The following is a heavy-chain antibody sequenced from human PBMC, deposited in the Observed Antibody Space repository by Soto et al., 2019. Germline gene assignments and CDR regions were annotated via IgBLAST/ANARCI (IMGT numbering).Heavy chain of an antibody. CDR1: GGSISSGGYY. J-gene: IGHJ6*03. CDR2: IYYSGST. CDR3: ARDTKNYYYYYMDV. D-gene: IGHD3-3*01. V-gene: IGHV4-31*03. Sequence: SETLSLTCTVSGGSISSGGYYWSWIRQHPGKGLEWIGYIYYSGSTYYNPSLKSRVTISVDTSKNQFSLKLSSVTAADTAVYYCARDTKNYYYYYMDVWGKGTTVTVSS.